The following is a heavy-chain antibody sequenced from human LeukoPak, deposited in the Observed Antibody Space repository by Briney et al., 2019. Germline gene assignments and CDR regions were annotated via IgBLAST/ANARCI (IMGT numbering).Heavy chain of an antibody. J-gene: IGHJ4*02. Sequence: ASVKASCKASGYTFTSYDINWVRQATGQGLEWMGWMNPNSGNTGYAQKFQGRVTMTRNTSISTAYMELSSLRSEDTAVYYCARGRYCSGGSCYYWAFDYWGQGTLVTVSS. CDR3: ARGRYCSGGSCYYWAFDY. D-gene: IGHD2-15*01. CDR1: GYTFTSYD. CDR2: MNPNSGNT. V-gene: IGHV1-8*01.